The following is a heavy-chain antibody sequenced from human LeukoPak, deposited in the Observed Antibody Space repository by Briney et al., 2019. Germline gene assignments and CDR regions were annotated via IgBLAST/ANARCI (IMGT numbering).Heavy chain of an antibody. CDR3: ARGGSGSFYYYYGMDV. CDR2: MYHSGDT. J-gene: IGHJ6*02. CDR1: GYSVSSGYY. Sequence: PSETLSLTCTVSGYSVSSGYYWGWIRQPPGKGLEWIGSMYHSGDTYYNPSLKSRVTISVDTSKNQLSLKLSSVTAADTAVYYCARGGSGSFYYYYGMDVWGQGTTVTVSS. D-gene: IGHD1-26*01. V-gene: IGHV4-38-2*02.